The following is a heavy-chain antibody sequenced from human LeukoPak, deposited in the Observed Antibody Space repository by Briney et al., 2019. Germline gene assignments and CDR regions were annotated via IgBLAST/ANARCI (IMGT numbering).Heavy chain of an antibody. Sequence: GGSLRLSCAASGFTVSSNYMSWVRQAPGKGLQWVSVIYSGGSTYYADSVKGRFTISRDNSKNILYLQMNGLRAEDTAVYYCARSAVTGPGWIDPWGQGTLVTVSS. J-gene: IGHJ5*02. CDR2: IYSGGST. D-gene: IGHD6-19*01. CDR1: GFTVSSNY. CDR3: ARSAVTGPGWIDP. V-gene: IGHV3-53*01.